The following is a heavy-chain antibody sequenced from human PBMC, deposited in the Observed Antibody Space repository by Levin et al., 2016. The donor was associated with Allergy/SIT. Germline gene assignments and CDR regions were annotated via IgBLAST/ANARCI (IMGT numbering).Heavy chain of an antibody. Sequence: RQAPGKALEWLALIYWNDDKRYSPSLKSRLTITKDTSKNQVVLTMTNMDPVDTATYYCAHMAAEAYYYYYYGMGRLGPRDHGHRLL. V-gene: IGHV2-5*01. J-gene: IGHJ6*02. D-gene: IGHD6-19*01. CDR2: IYWNDDK. CDR3: AHMAAEAYYYYYYGMGR.